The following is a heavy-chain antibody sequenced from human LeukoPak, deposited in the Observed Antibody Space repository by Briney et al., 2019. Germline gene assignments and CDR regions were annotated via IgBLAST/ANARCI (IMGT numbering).Heavy chain of an antibody. V-gene: IGHV1-2*02. J-gene: IGHJ4*02. CDR3: ARAMVQTNRGGGYY. CDR1: GYTFTGYY. Sequence: GASVKVSCKASGYTFTGYYMHWVRQAPGQGLEWMGWINPNSGGTNYAQKLQGRVTMTRDTSISTAYMELSRLRSDDTAVYYCARAMVQTNRGGGYYWGQGTLVTVSS. D-gene: IGHD3-10*01. CDR2: INPNSGGT.